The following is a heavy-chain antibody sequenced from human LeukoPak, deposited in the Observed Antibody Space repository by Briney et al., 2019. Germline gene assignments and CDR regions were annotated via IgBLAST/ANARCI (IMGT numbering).Heavy chain of an antibody. D-gene: IGHD4-11*01. CDR1: GGSISSGGYY. J-gene: IGHJ4*02. CDR2: IHYSGST. CDR3: ARDAIDSNYFDF. Sequence: SGTLSLTCTVSGGSISSGGYYWSWIRQHPGKGLEWIGYIHYSGSTYYNPSLNSRVTISVDRSANHFSLKVSSVTAADTAVYYCARDAIDSNYFDFWGQGTLVTVSS. V-gene: IGHV4-31*03.